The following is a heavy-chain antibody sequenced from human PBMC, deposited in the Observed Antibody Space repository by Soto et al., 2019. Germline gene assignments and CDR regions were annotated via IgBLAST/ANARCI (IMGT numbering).Heavy chain of an antibody. CDR3: TRHRDYCSGGSCYTPDFDY. V-gene: IGHV3-73*02. CDR2: IRSKDNSYAT. Sequence: EVQLVESGGGLVQPGGSLKLSCAASGFTFSGSAMHWVRQASGKGLEWVGRIRSKDNSYATAYAASVKGRFTISRDDSKNTAYLQMNSLKTEDTAVYYCTRHRDYCSGGSCYTPDFDYWGQGTLVTVSS. J-gene: IGHJ4*02. CDR1: GFTFSGSA. D-gene: IGHD2-15*01.